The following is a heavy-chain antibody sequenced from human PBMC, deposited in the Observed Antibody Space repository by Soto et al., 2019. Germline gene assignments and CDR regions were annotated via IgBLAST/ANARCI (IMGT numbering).Heavy chain of an antibody. CDR2: ISGNGDTI. CDR1: GFTFSSYA. D-gene: IGHD1-26*01. CDR3: AKGPGSYSDFDY. J-gene: IGHJ4*02. Sequence: EVQLLESGGTLVQPGGSLGLSCAASGFTFSSYAMSWVRQAPGKGLEWVSSISGNGDTIYYADSVRGRFTISRDNSKTTLYLQMNSLRAEDTALYYCAKGPGSYSDFDYWGQGTLVTVSS. V-gene: IGHV3-23*01.